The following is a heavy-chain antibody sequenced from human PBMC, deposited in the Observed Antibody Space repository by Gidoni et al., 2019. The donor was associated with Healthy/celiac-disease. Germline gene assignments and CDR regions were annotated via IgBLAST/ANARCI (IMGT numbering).Heavy chain of an antibody. J-gene: IGHJ4*02. D-gene: IGHD2-8*01. CDR2: IWYDGSNK. CDR3: AREGSVLMVYALID. Sequence: LEWVAVIWYDGSNKYYADSVKGRFTISRDNSKNTLYLQMNSLRAEDTAVYYCAREGSVLMVYALIDWGQGTLVTVSS. V-gene: IGHV3-33*01.